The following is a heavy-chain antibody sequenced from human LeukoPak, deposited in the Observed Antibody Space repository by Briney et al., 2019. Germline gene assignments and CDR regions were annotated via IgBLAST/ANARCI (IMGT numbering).Heavy chain of an antibody. CDR3: AKVGAAAGTRYFDY. Sequence: GGSLRLSCAASGFTFSSYAMSWVRQAPGKGLEWVSAISGSGGSTYYADSVKGRFTISRDNSKDTLYLQMNSLRAEDTAVYYCAKVGAAAGTRYFDYWGQGTLVTVSS. CDR2: ISGSGGST. CDR1: GFTFSSYA. D-gene: IGHD6-13*01. J-gene: IGHJ4*02. V-gene: IGHV3-23*01.